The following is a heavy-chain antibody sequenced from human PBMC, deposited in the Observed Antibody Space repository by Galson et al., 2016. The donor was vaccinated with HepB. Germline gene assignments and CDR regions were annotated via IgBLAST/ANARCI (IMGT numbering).Heavy chain of an antibody. D-gene: IGHD4-17*01. J-gene: IGHJ2*01. V-gene: IGHV3-33*01. CDR1: GFTFNNYG. CDR2: IWYDGSNK. CDR3: ARTFLDYGQGLWANPLYFDL. Sequence: SLRLSCAASGFTFNNYGMHWVRQAPGKGLEWVAVIWYDGSNKYYADSVKGRFTISRDNPMNTVYLQLNSLRAEDTALYYCARTFLDYGQGLWANPLYFDLWGRGTLVTVSS.